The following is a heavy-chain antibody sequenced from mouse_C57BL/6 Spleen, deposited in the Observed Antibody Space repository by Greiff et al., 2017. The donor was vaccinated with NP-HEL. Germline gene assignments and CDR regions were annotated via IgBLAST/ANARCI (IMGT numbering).Heavy chain of an antibody. D-gene: IGHD2-5*01. J-gene: IGHJ3*01. V-gene: IGHV1-69*01. CDR3: ARKGYSNYEGFAY. Sequence: QVQLKQPGAELVMPGASVKLSCKASGYTFTSYWMHWVKQRPGQGLEWIGEIDPSDSYTNYNQKFKGKSTLTVDKSSSTAYMQLSSLTSEDSAVYYCARKGYSNYEGFAYWGQGTLVTVSA. CDR1: GYTFTSYW. CDR2: IDPSDSYT.